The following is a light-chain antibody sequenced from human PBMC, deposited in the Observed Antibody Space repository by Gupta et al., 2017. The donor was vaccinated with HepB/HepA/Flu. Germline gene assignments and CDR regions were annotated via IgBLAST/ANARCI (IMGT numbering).Light chain of an antibody. CDR2: GNN. CDR1: SSNPGIPYD. V-gene: IGLV1-40*01. Sequence: QSVLTQPPSVSGAPGQRVTISCTGSSSNPGIPYDVNWYQQLPGTAPKLLLYGNNYRPSGVPDRFSGSKSGTSASLAITGLQSEDEADYYCQSYDNSLRSWVFGGGTKLTVL. J-gene: IGLJ3*02. CDR3: QSYDNSLRSWV.